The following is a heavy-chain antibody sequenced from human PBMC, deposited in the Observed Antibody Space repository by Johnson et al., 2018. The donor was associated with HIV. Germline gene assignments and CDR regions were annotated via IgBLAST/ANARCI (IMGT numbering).Heavy chain of an antibody. V-gene: IGHV3-30*03. Sequence: QVQLVESGGGVVQPGRSLRLSCVASGFTFSTYGMHWARQAPGKGLEWVAVISYDGSNKYYADSVKGRFTISRDNSKNTMYLQMNSLRAEDTAVYYCARGSIVVVPAASGVSFDIWCQGTMVTVSS. CDR2: ISYDGSNK. CDR3: ARGSIVVVPAASGVSFDI. CDR1: GFTFSTYG. J-gene: IGHJ3*02. D-gene: IGHD2-2*01.